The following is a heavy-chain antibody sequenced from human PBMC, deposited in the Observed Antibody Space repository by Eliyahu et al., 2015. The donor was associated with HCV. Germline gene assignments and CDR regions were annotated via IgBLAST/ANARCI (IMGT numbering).Heavy chain of an antibody. D-gene: IGHD2-15*01. J-gene: IGHJ4*02. Sequence: QVQLVESGGGVVQPGGSLETLLCSVPDSPSVDMSLRWVRPARRRGAGVAILRYDGDDKYYANSVKGRFTISRDNSKNTLSLQMNSLRAEDTAVYYCVKDRILSMWQKVASFDYWGQGTLVTVSS. V-gene: IGHV3-30*02. CDR2: LRYDGDDK. CDR1: DSPSVDMS. CDR3: VKDRILSMWQKVASFDY.